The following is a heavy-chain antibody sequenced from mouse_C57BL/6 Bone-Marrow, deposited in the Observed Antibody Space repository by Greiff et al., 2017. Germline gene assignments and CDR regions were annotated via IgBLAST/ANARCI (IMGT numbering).Heavy chain of an antibody. CDR1: GYTFTSYW. D-gene: IGHD2-12*01. CDR2: IYPGSGST. J-gene: IGHJ2*01. V-gene: IGHV1-55*01. Sequence: QVHVKQPGAELVKPGASVKMSCKASGYTFTSYWITWVKQRPGQGLEWIGDIYPGSGSTNYNEKFKSKATLTVDTSSSTAYMQLSSLTSEDSAVYYCARRDYYNFDYWGQGTTLTVSS. CDR3: ARRDYYNFDY.